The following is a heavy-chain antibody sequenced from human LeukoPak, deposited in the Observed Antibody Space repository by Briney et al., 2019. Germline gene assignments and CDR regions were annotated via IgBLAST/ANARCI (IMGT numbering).Heavy chain of an antibody. CDR1: GYSFTNNG. Sequence: ASVKVSCKASGYSFTNNGISWVRQAPGQGLEWMGIINPSGGSTSYAQKFQGRVTMTRDTSTSTVYMELSSLRSEDTAVYYCARDSGCSGGSCYQNWFDPWGQGTLVTVSS. J-gene: IGHJ5*02. V-gene: IGHV1-46*01. CDR2: INPSGGST. D-gene: IGHD2-15*01. CDR3: ARDSGCSGGSCYQNWFDP.